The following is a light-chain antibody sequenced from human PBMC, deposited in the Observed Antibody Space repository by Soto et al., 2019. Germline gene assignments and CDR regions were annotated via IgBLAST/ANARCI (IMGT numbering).Light chain of an antibody. Sequence: DIVLTQSPDSLAVSLGERATINCKSSQNVIHDSNSKNFLAWYQQKPGQPPKLLMYWASTRESGVPDRFSGSGSGTDFNLTISSLQAEDVAVYYCQQYHTPPLTFGGGTKVEIK. CDR1: QNVIHDSNSKNF. CDR2: WAS. CDR3: QQYHTPPLT. V-gene: IGKV4-1*01. J-gene: IGKJ4*01.